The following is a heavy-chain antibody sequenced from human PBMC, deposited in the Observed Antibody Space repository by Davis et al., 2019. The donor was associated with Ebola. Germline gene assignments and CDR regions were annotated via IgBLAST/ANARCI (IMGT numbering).Heavy chain of an antibody. V-gene: IGHV4-59*01. Sequence: SETLSLTFTVSGGSISSYYWSWIRQPPGKGLEWIGYIYYSGSTNYNPSLKSRVTISVDTSKNQFSLKLSSVTAADTAVYYCAGLPYSSSWWGDYFDYWGQGTLVTVSS. CDR2: IYYSGST. CDR3: AGLPYSSSWWGDYFDY. CDR1: GGSISSYY. J-gene: IGHJ4*02. D-gene: IGHD6-13*01.